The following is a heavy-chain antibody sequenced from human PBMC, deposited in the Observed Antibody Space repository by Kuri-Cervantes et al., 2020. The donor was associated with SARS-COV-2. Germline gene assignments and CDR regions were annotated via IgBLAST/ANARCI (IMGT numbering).Heavy chain of an antibody. Sequence: GESLKISCAASGFTFSSYAMHWVRQAPGKGLEWVAVISCDGSNKYYADSVKGRFTISRDNSKNTLYLQMNSLRAEDTAVYYCARDGRGSPSEWFDPWGQGTLVTVSS. V-gene: IGHV3-30-3*01. D-gene: IGHD6-6*01. CDR1: GFTFSSYA. J-gene: IGHJ5*02. CDR2: ISCDGSNK. CDR3: ARDGRGSPSEWFDP.